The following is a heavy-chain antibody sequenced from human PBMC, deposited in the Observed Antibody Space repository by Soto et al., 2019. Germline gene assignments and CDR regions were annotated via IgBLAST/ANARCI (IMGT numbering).Heavy chain of an antibody. CDR1: GGSISTTNW. D-gene: IGHD6-25*01. Sequence: PSETLSLTCTVSGGSISTTNWWSWVRQPPGKGLEWIGEFHHGGATNYNPSLQSRVAISVDSSNNQFSLNLISVTAADSAIYYCARNADITSGGFHFDYWGLGTLVTVSS. CDR3: ARNADITSGGFHFDY. V-gene: IGHV4-4*02. J-gene: IGHJ4*02. CDR2: FHHGGAT.